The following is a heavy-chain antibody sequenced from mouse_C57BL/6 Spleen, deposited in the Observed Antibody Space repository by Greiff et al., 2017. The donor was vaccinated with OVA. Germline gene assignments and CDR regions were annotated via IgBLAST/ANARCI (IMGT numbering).Heavy chain of an antibody. V-gene: IGHV1-59*01. CDR1: GYTFTSYW. CDR3: ARGSNGY. D-gene: IGHD2-5*01. Sequence: QVQLKQPGAELVRPGTSVKLSCKASGYTFTSYWMHWVKQRPGQGLEWIGVIDPSDSYTNYNQKFKGKATLTVDTSSSTAYMQLSSLTSEDSAVYYCARGSNGYRGQGTTLTVSS. CDR2: IDPSDSYT. J-gene: IGHJ2*01.